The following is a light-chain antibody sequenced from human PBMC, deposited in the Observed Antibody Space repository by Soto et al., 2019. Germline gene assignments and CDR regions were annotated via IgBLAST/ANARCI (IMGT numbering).Light chain of an antibody. J-gene: IGKJ1*01. CDR3: QQYGRA. V-gene: IGKV3-20*01. Sequence: EIVLTQSPGTLSLSPGERATLSCRASQSVSSYLAWYQRKPGQAPRLLIYDASNRATGIPDRFSGSGSGTDFTLTINRLEPEDFAVYYCQQYGRAFGQGTKVDIK. CDR2: DAS. CDR1: QSVSSY.